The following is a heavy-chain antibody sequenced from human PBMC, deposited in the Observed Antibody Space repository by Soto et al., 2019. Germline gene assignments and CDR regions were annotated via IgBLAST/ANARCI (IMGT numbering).Heavy chain of an antibody. D-gene: IGHD2-21*02. CDR2: IYHSGST. J-gene: IGHJ6*02. CDR3: ARVVTADYYYGMDV. Sequence: QLQLQESGSGLVKPSQTLSLTCAVSGGSISSGGYSWSWIRQPPGKGLEWIGYIYHSGSTYYNPSLRSRVTXXVXRSXNQFSLKLSSVTAADTAVYYCARVVTADYYYGMDVWGQGTTVTVSS. V-gene: IGHV4-30-2*01. CDR1: GGSISSGGYS.